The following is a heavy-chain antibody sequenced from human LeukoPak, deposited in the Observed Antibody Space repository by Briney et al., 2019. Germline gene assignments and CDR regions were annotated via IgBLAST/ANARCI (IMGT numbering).Heavy chain of an antibody. CDR1: GGSFSAYY. J-gene: IGHJ4*02. V-gene: IGHV4-34*01. D-gene: IGHD6-13*01. CDR3: ASRIAAAGDY. CDR2: INHSENT. Sequence: SETLSLTCAVYGGSFSAYYWSWIRQPPGKGLEWIGEINHSENTNYNPSLKSRVTISVDTSKNQLSLKVSSVTAADTAVYYCASRIAAAGDYWGQGTLVTVSS.